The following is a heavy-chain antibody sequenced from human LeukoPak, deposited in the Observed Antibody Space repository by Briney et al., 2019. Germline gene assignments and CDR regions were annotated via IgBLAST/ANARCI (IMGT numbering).Heavy chain of an antibody. CDR1: GYSFTSYW. D-gene: IGHD2-2*01. Sequence: GESLKISCKGSGYSFTSYWIGWVRQMPGKGLEWMGIIYPGDSDTRYSPSFQGQVTISADKSISTAYLQWSSLKASDTAMYYCARLCSSISCPHNYFDYWGQGTLVTVSS. V-gene: IGHV5-51*01. CDR2: IYPGDSDT. J-gene: IGHJ4*02. CDR3: ARLCSSISCPHNYFDY.